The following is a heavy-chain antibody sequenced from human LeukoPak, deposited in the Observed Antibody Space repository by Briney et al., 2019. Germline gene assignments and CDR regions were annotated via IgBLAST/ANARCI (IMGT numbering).Heavy chain of an antibody. CDR2: IYGNDDK. J-gene: IGHJ4*02. V-gene: IGHV2-5*01. D-gene: IGHD4-17*01. CDR1: VFSLNTNAVV. Sequence: SGPTLVNPTQTLTLTCTFSVFSLNTNAVVVGWVRQPPGHALEWLTFIYGNDDKRYSPSLERRLTITKDTSKNQVVLTMTDMDYGDTATYYCVHRTSVTSVDHWGQGTLVTVSS. CDR3: VHRTSVTSVDH.